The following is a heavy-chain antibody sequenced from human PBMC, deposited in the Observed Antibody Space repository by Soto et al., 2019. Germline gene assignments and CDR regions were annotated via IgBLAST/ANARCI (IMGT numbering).Heavy chain of an antibody. CDR1: GFTFSSYA. CDR2: ISYDGSNK. V-gene: IGHV3-30-3*01. D-gene: IGHD2-15*01. Sequence: GGSLRLSCAASGFTFSSYAMHWFRQAPGKGLEWVAVISYDGSNKYYADSVKGRFTISRDNSKNTLYLQMNSLRAEDTAVYYCARSGNRYCSGGSCYSWVGAFDIWGQGTMVTVSS. CDR3: ARSGNRYCSGGSCYSWVGAFDI. J-gene: IGHJ3*02.